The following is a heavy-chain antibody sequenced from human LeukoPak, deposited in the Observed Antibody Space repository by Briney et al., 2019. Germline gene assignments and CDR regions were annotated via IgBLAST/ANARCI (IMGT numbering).Heavy chain of an antibody. D-gene: IGHD5-18*01. Sequence: GGSLALSYPTAAFTFSSYAVSWARQARGEGLAQPPAIGVSGGSTYYADSVKGRFTISRDNSKNTRYLQMNSLRAEDTAVYYCAKNQMGYGYGPNWFAPRGQGTLVSVSS. V-gene: IGHV3-23*01. CDR2: IGVSGGST. CDR1: AFTFSSYA. J-gene: IGHJ5*02. CDR3: AKNQMGYGYGPNWFAP.